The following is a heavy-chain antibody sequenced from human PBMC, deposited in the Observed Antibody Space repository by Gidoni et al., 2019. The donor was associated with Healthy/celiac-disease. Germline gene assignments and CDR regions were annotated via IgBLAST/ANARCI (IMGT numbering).Heavy chain of an antibody. D-gene: IGHD1-26*01. CDR1: GGSISSGGYY. J-gene: IGHJ4*02. CDR3: ARGRGEPSGSYFYFDY. Sequence: QVQLQESGPGLLKPSQTLSLPCTVSGGSISSGGYYWSWIRQHPGKGMGWIGYIYYSGSTYYNPSLKSRVTISVETSKNQFSRKLRSVTAADTAVYYCARGRGEPSGSYFYFDYWGQGTLVTVSS. CDR2: IYYSGST. V-gene: IGHV4-31*03.